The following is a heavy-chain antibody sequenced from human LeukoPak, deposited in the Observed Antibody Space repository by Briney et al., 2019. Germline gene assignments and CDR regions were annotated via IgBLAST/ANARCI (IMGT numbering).Heavy chain of an antibody. J-gene: IGHJ4*02. CDR2: INWNGGSK. V-gene: IGHV3-20*04. Sequence: GGSLRLSCAASGFTFDDYGMSWVRQAPGKELEWVSGINWNGGSKGYADSVKGRFTISRDSAKNSLYLQMNSLRAEDTALYYCARGFGSRSYTIFDYWGQGTLVTVSS. CDR1: GFTFDDYG. D-gene: IGHD3-10*01. CDR3: ARGFGSRSYTIFDY.